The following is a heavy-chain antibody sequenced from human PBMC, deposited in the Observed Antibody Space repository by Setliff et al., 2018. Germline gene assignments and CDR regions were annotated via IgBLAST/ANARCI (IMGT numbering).Heavy chain of an antibody. D-gene: IGHD3-3*01. CDR3: ARESDDFWSGYYFDS. J-gene: IGHJ4*02. CDR1: GGSISSGNYY. Sequence: SETLSLTCTVSGGSISSGNYYWSWIRQPAGKGLEWIGHIYTSGSTNYNPSLKSRVTISVDASKNQFSLKLSSVTAADTAVYYCARESDDFWSGYYFDSWGQGTLVTVSS. V-gene: IGHV4-61*09. CDR2: IYTSGST.